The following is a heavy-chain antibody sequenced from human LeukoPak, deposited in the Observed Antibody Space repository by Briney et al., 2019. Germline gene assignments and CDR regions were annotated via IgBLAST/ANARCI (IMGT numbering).Heavy chain of an antibody. D-gene: IGHD3-3*01. CDR3: AKDEMLFYDFWSGYRGGVFDY. Sequence: GGSLRLSCAASGFTFSIYWMSWVRQAPGKGLQWVSAISGSGGSTYYADSVKGRFTISRDNSKNTLYLQMNSLRAEDTAVYYCAKDEMLFYDFWSGYRGGVFDYWGQGTLVTVSS. J-gene: IGHJ4*02. V-gene: IGHV3-23*01. CDR2: ISGSGGST. CDR1: GFTFSIYW.